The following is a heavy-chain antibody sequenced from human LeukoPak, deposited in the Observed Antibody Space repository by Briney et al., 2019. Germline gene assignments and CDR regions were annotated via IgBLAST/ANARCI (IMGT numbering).Heavy chain of an antibody. Sequence: MPSETLSLTCTVSGGSISSGDYYWSWIRQPPGKGLEWIGYIYYSGSTYYNPSLKSRVTISVDTSKNQFSLKLSSVTAADTAVYYCARVFRGSRPRSSSWARLTSEYFQHWGQGTLVTVSS. J-gene: IGHJ1*01. V-gene: IGHV4-30-4*01. CDR2: IYYSGST. CDR3: ARVFRGSRPRSSSWARLTSEYFQH. D-gene: IGHD6-13*01. CDR1: GGSISSGDYY.